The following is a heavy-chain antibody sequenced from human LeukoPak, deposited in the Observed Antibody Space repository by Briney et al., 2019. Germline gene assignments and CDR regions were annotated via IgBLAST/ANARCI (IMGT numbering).Heavy chain of an antibody. CDR1: GFTFSGNW. J-gene: IGHJ3*02. CDR2: IKQDGSEE. V-gene: IGHV3-7*02. D-gene: IGHD6-19*01. CDR3: ARPAVAGGAFDI. Sequence: GGPLRLSCAASGFTFSGNWMSWVRQAPGKGLEWVANIKQDGSEEFYVDSVRGRFTISRDNPKNSLYLQMNSLSAAGTAVYYCARPAVAGGAFDIWGQGTMVTVSS.